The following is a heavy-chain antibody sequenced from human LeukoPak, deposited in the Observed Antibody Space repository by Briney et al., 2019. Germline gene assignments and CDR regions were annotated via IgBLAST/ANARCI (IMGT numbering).Heavy chain of an antibody. J-gene: IGHJ4*02. D-gene: IGHD2-2*01. CDR2: ISGSGGST. CDR3: AKDRWGAPAAASCFDS. CDR1: GFTFSIYA. V-gene: IGHV3-23*01. Sequence: PGGSLRLSCVASGFTFSIYAMSWVRQAPGKGLEWVSAISGSGGSTYYADSVKGRFTISRDNSKNTLFMQMNSLRAEDTAVYYCAKDRWGAPAAASCFDSWGQGTLVTVSS.